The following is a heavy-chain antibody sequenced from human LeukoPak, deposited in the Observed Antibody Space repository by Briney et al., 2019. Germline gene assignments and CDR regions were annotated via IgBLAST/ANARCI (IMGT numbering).Heavy chain of an antibody. D-gene: IGHD1-14*01. CDR2: IYYSGST. CDR3: ARIPNQSKYSIGNY. J-gene: IGHJ4*02. V-gene: IGHV4-59*12. CDR1: GGSISSYY. Sequence: SETLSLTCTVSGGSISSYYWTWIRQPPGKGLEWIGYIYYSGSTNYNPSLKSRVTISVVTSKNQFSLKLSSVTAADTAVYYCARIPNQSKYSIGNYWGQGTLVTVSS.